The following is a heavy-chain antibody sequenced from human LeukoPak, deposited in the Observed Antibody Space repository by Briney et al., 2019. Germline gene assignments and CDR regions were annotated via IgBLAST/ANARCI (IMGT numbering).Heavy chain of an antibody. Sequence: SETLSLTCAVYGGSFSGYYWSWIRQPAGKGLEWIGRIYTSGSTNYNPSLKSRVTMSVDTSKNQFSLKLSSVTAADTAVYYCARGQTVYSSGWFDSWGQGTLVTASS. J-gene: IGHJ5*01. V-gene: IGHV4-59*10. D-gene: IGHD6-19*01. CDR1: GGSFSGYY. CDR2: IYTSGST. CDR3: ARGQTVYSSGWFDS.